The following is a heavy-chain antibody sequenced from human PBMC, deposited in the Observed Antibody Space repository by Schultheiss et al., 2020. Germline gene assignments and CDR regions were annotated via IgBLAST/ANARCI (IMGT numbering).Heavy chain of an antibody. CDR2: ISWNSGSI. CDR3: AKDFSTVDY. J-gene: IGHJ4*02. CDR1: GFTFSSYS. V-gene: IGHV3-23*01. Sequence: GGSLRLSCAASGFTFSSYSMNWVRQAPGKGLEWVSGISWNSGSIGYADSVKGRFTISRDNSKNTLYLQMNSLRAEDTAVYYCAKDFSTVDYWGQGTLVTVSS. D-gene: IGHD2-8*02.